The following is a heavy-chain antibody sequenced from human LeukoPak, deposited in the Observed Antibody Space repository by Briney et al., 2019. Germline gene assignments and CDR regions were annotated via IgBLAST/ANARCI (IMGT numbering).Heavy chain of an antibody. J-gene: IGHJ5*02. Sequence: ASVKVSCKASGYTFTTYALTWVRQAPGQRLEWMGWINVGNGNTKSSQKFQGRATITRDMSASTAYMELSSLRSEDTAVYYCARGLGYGVFDPWGQGTLVTVSS. D-gene: IGHD6-13*01. CDR3: ARGLGYGVFDP. CDR1: GYTFTTYA. CDR2: INVGNGNT. V-gene: IGHV1-3*01.